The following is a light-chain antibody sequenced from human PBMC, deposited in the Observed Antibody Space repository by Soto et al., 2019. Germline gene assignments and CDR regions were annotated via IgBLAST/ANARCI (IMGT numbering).Light chain of an antibody. CDR2: EVS. CDR3: SSYTSLSTLGV. J-gene: IGLJ1*01. V-gene: IGLV2-14*01. CDR1: SSDVGGYNY. Sequence: QSALTQPASVSGSPGQSITISCTGTSSDVGGYNYVSWYQQHPGKAPKLMIYEVSNRPSGVSNRFSGSKSGNTASLTISGLQDEDEADYYCSSYTSLSTLGVLGTGTKVTVL.